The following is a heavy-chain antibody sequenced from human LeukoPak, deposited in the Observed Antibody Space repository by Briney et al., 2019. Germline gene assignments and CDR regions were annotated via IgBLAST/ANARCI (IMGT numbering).Heavy chain of an antibody. CDR1: GGTFSSYA. J-gene: IGHJ4*02. D-gene: IGHD6-19*01. Sequence: SVKVSCKASGGTFSSYAISWVRQAPGQGLEWMGRIIPILGIANYAQKFQGRVTITADKSTSTAYMELSSLRSEDTAVYYCASQTPGIAVAGTTIDYWGQGTLVTVSS. V-gene: IGHV1-69*04. CDR3: ASQTPGIAVAGTTIDY. CDR2: IIPILGIA.